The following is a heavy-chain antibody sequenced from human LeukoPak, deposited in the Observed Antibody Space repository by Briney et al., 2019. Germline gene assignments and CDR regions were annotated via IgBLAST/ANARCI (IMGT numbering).Heavy chain of an antibody. J-gene: IGHJ4*02. CDR3: ARVPLSYYDSSGYYYFDY. Sequence: GGSLRLSCAASGFTFSSYAMHWVRQAPGKGLEWVAVISYDGSNKYYADSVKGRFTISRDNSKNTLYLQMNSLRAEDTAVYYCARVPLSYYDSSGYYYFDYWGQGTLVTVSS. CDR1: GFTFSSYA. CDR2: ISYDGSNK. D-gene: IGHD3-22*01. V-gene: IGHV3-30-3*01.